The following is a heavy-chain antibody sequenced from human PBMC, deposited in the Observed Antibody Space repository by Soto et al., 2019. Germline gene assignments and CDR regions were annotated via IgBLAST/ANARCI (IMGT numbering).Heavy chain of an antibody. CDR3: ARDGVPRPVVPAAMPDY. V-gene: IGHV1-18*01. J-gene: IGHJ4*02. CDR1: GYTFTSYG. D-gene: IGHD2-2*01. Sequence: GASVKVSCKASGYTFTSYGISWVRQAPGQGLEWMGWISAYNGNTNYAQKLQGRVTMTTDTSTSTAYMELRSLSSDDTAVYYCARDGVPRPVVPAAMPDYWGQGTLVTVSS. CDR2: ISAYNGNT.